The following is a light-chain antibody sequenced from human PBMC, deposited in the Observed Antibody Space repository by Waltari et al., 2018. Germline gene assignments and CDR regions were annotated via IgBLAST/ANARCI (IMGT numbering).Light chain of an antibody. CDR3: QQRSNWPYT. Sequence: EIVLTQSPATLSLSPGERATLSCRASQTVRTFLAWYQQKPGQAPRLLIFDASSRATGIPAKCRGSGSGTDFTLTVSNLEPEDFAVYCCQQRSNWPYTFGQGTRVDIK. CDR1: QTVRTF. J-gene: IGKJ2*01. V-gene: IGKV3-11*01. CDR2: DAS.